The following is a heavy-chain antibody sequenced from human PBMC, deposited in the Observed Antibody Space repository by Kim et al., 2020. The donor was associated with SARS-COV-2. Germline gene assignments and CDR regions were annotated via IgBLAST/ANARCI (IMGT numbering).Heavy chain of an antibody. V-gene: IGHV3-20*04. CDR1: GFTFDDYG. CDR2: INWNGGST. D-gene: IGHD1-26*01. J-gene: IGHJ4*02. Sequence: GGSLRLSCAASGFTFDDYGMSWVRQAPGKGLEWVSGINWNGGSTGYADSVKGRFTISRDNAKNSLYLQMNSLRAEDTALYYCARVGLKWGAPYYFDYWGQGTLVTVSS. CDR3: ARVGLKWGAPYYFDY.